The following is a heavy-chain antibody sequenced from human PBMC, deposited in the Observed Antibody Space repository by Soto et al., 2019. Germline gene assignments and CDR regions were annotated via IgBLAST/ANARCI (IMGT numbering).Heavy chain of an antibody. J-gene: IGHJ4*02. D-gene: IGHD3-10*01. CDR2: ISYDGSNK. CDR3: AKDGLLLWFVEGYFDY. Sequence: GGSLRLSCAASGFIFSSYGMHWVRQAPGKGLEWVAVISYDGSNKYYADSVKGRFTISRDNSKNTLYLQMNSLRAEDTAVYYCAKDGLLLWFVEGYFDYWGQGTLVTVSS. CDR1: GFIFSSYG. V-gene: IGHV3-30*18.